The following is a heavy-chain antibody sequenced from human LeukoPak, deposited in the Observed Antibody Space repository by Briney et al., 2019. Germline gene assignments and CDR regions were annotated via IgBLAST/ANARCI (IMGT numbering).Heavy chain of an antibody. Sequence: GGSLRLSCAASGFTFSSYSMNWVRQAPGKGLEWVSSISSSSSYIYYADSVKGRFTISRDNAKNSLYLQMNNLRAEDTAVYYCATQTGYYRRDGHYGMDVWGKGTTVTVSS. CDR1: GFTFSSYS. J-gene: IGHJ6*04. CDR2: ISSSSSYI. V-gene: IGHV3-21*01. D-gene: IGHD3-9*01. CDR3: ATQTGYYRRDGHYGMDV.